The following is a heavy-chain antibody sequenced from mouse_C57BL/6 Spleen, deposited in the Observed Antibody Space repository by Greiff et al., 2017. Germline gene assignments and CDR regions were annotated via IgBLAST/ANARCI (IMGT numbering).Heavy chain of an antibody. CDR1: GYTFTSYC. V-gene: IGHV1-53*01. D-gene: IGHD1-1*01. J-gene: IGHJ2*01. CDR2: INPSNGGT. CDR3: ARGGYNYGGYFDY. Sequence: QVQLVESGAELVQPGASVKLSCKASGYTFTSYCMTWVKQRPGQGLEWIGDINPSNGGTYYNEKFKSKVILTVDKSSSTAYMQLRSLTSEDSAVYSCARGGYNYGGYFDYWGPGTTVTGS.